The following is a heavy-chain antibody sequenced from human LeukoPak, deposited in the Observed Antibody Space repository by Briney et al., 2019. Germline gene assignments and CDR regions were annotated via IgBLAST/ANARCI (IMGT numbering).Heavy chain of an antibody. Sequence: SETLSLTCTVSGDSISSGDYYWSWIRQPAVKGLEWIGRISSSGSTNYNPSLKSRVTISVDTSKNQFSLKLSSVTAADTAVYYCAREPNPYYDFWSGLGKASYYYMDVWGKGTTVTVSS. J-gene: IGHJ6*03. D-gene: IGHD3-3*01. V-gene: IGHV4-61*02. CDR2: ISSSGST. CDR3: AREPNPYYDFWSGLGKASYYYMDV. CDR1: GDSISSGDYY.